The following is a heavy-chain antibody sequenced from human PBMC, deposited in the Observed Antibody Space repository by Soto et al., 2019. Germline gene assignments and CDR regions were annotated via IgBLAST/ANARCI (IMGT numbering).Heavy chain of an antibody. Sequence: QVQLQEAGPGLVKASQTLSLICSVSGESISSGGYYWSWIRHHPGKGLEWIGYIYDSESAYYKPSLKSRVTISMDTSKNHFAMKLSSVTAADTAVYYCARASSSSSAADNWGPGTLITVSS. D-gene: IGHD6-6*01. V-gene: IGHV4-31*03. CDR1: GESISSGGYY. CDR2: IYDSESA. CDR3: ARASSSSSAADN. J-gene: IGHJ4*02.